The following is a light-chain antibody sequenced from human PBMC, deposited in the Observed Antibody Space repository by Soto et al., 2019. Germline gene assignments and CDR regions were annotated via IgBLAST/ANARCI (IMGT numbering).Light chain of an antibody. CDR1: QSVNSNY. CDR2: GAS. J-gene: IGKJ1*01. Sequence: EIVLTQSPGTLSLSPGERATLSCRASQSVNSNYLAWYQQKFGQHPRLLIYGASSRATGIPDRFSGSGSGTDCSLTIGRLEPADFGVYSWEQDGCSPRTFGRGTKVE. CDR3: EQDGCSPRT. V-gene: IGKV3-20*01.